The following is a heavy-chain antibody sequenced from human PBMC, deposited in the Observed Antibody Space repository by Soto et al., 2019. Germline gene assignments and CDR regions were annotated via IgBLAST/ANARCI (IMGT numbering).Heavy chain of an antibody. CDR2: ITFRGVT. Sequence: QVLPHQWGSGLLKPAETLSLTCDVPGDSLSGYAWSWIRQPPGQGLEWIGEITFRGVTTSNPPLQSLLSVSVDTSKNRIPLNVSAVTAADTALYFCARKRGASIRLVECFSYKWFDPWGPGTLVTVSS. CDR1: GDSLSGYA. J-gene: IGHJ5*02. CDR3: ARKRGASIRLVECFSYKWFDP. V-gene: IGHV4-34*01. D-gene: IGHD1-1*01.